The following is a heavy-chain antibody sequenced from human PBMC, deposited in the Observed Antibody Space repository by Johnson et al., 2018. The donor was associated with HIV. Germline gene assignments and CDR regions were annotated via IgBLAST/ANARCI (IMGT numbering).Heavy chain of an antibody. J-gene: IGHJ3*02. CDR3: ARELGYSSSNDAFDI. CDR1: GFTFSSYA. Sequence: QVQLVESGGGLVKPGGSLRLSCAVSGFTFSSYAMHWVRQAPGKGLEWVAVISYDGSNKYYADSVKGRFTISRDNSKNTLYLQMNSLRAEDTAVYYCARELGYSSSNDAFDIWGQGTMVTVSS. CDR2: ISYDGSNK. V-gene: IGHV3-30-3*01. D-gene: IGHD6-13*01.